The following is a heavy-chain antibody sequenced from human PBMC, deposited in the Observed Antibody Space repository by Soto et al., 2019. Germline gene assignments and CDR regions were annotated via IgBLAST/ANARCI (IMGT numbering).Heavy chain of an antibody. V-gene: IGHV6-1*01. CDR1: GDSVSSNSAA. CDR3: ARDPYSSSWYGHYWFDP. Sequence: PSQTLSLTCAISGDSVSSNSAAWNWIRQSPSRGLEWLGRTYYRSKWYNDYAVSVKSRITINPDTSKNQFSLQLNSVTPEDTAVYYCARDPYSSSWYGHYWFDPWGQGTLVTVSS. CDR2: TYYRSKWYN. J-gene: IGHJ5*02. D-gene: IGHD6-13*01.